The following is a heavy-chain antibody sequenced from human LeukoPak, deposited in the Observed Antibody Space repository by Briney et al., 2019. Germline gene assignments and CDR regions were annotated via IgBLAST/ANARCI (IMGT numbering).Heavy chain of an antibody. CDR3: ARVQYSSSWYGEFDP. Sequence: PSETLSLTCTVSGDSIRSNNYYWGWIRQPPGTGLEWIGSIYDTGSTFYNPSLKSRVTISVDTSKNQFSLKLSSVTAADTAVYYCARVQYSSSWYGEFDPWGQGTLVTVSS. CDR1: GDSIRSNNYY. CDR2: IYDTGST. D-gene: IGHD6-13*01. V-gene: IGHV4-39*07. J-gene: IGHJ5*02.